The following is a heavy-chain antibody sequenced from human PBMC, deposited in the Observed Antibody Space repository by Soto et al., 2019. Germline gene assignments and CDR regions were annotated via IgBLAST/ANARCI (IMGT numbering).Heavy chain of an antibody. V-gene: IGHV3-23*01. CDR1: GFTFSSYA. Sequence: GGSLRLSCAASGFTFSSYAMSWVRQAPGKGLEWVSGISDSGGSTYYADSVRGRFTISRDNSKNTLYLQMNSLRAEDTAVYYCAKGTYYYGSAPYYFDYWGQGTLVTVSS. D-gene: IGHD3-10*01. J-gene: IGHJ4*02. CDR3: AKGTYYYGSAPYYFDY. CDR2: ISDSGGST.